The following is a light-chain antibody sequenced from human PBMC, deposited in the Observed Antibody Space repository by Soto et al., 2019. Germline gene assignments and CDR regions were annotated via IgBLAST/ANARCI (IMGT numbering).Light chain of an antibody. Sequence: DIQMTQSPSTLSASVGDRVTITCRASQSISSWLAWYQQKPGKAPKLLIYDASSLEGGVPSRFSGSGSGTEFTLTISSLQPDDFATYYRQQYNSYPTFGQGTKLEIK. J-gene: IGKJ2*01. V-gene: IGKV1-5*01. CDR1: QSISSW. CDR3: QQYNSYPT. CDR2: DAS.